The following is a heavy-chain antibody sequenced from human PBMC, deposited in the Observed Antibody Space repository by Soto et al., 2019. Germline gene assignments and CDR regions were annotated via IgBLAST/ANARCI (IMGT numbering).Heavy chain of an antibody. CDR1: GYTFTSYC. Sequence: EASVKVSCKASGYTFTSYCISWVRQAPGQGLEWMGWISAYNGNTNYAQKLQGRVTMTTDTSTSTAYMELRSLRSDDTAVYYCARGGIGYSSSWYYYYMDVWGKGTTVTVPS. V-gene: IGHV1-18*01. CDR3: ARGGIGYSSSWYYYYMDV. J-gene: IGHJ6*03. CDR2: ISAYNGNT. D-gene: IGHD6-13*01.